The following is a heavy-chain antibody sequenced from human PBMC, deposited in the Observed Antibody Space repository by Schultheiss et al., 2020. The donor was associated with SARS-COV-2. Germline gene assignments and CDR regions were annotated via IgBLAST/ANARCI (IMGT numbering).Heavy chain of an antibody. CDR3: AKRGYSSSAPGGNWFDP. Sequence: GESLKISCAASGFTFSSYWMSWVRQAPGKGLEWVANIKQDGSEKYYVDSVKGRFTISRDNSKNTLYLQMNSLRAEDTAVYYCAKRGYSSSAPGGNWFDPWGQGTLVTVSS. J-gene: IGHJ5*02. CDR1: GFTFSSYW. CDR2: IKQDGSEK. D-gene: IGHD6-6*01. V-gene: IGHV3-7*01.